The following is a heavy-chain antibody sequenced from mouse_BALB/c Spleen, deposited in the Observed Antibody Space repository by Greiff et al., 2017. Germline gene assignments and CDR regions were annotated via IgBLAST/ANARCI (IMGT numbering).Heavy chain of an antibody. V-gene: IGHV7-3*02. CDR3: AREVWGYFDY. CDR2: IRNKANGYTT. J-gene: IGHJ2*01. CDR1: GFTFTDYY. Sequence: EVQVVESGGGLVQPGGSLRLSCATSGFTFTDYYMSWVRQPPGKALEWLGFIRNKANGYTTEYSASVKGRFTISRDNAQSILYLQMNTLRADDSATYDCAREVWGYFDYGGQGTTLTVSS.